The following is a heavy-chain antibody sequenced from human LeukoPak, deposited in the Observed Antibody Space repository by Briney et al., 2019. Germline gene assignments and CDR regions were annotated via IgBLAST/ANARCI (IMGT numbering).Heavy chain of an antibody. CDR2: INAGDFST. V-gene: IGHV3-23*01. CDR1: GFTFSSYT. Sequence: PGGSLRLSCAASGFTFSSYTMNWVRQAPGRRLEWVSAINAGDFSTYYADSVRGRFTISRDNSKNTLYLQMNSLRAEDTAVYYCAKDPRRYSRTGGYFDYWGQGTLVTVSS. J-gene: IGHJ4*02. CDR3: AKDPRRYSRTGGYFDY. D-gene: IGHD6-13*01.